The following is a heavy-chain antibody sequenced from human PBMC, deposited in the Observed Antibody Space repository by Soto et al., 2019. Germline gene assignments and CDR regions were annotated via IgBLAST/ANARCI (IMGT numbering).Heavy chain of an antibody. Sequence: TLSLTGTVSGASIGRVNHNWVGFRQPPGKGLEWIGYIFYSGTAYYNPSLKSRLTISVDTSKNQFSLKLSSVTAADTAVYYCARTDYGTAYFDPWGQGSLVTVSS. D-gene: IGHD3-10*01. CDR2: IFYSGTA. J-gene: IGHJ5*02. V-gene: IGHV4-30-4*01. CDR3: ARTDYGTAYFDP. CDR1: GASIGRVNHN.